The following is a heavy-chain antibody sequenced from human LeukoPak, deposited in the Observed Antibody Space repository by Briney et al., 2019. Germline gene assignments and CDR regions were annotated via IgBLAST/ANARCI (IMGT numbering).Heavy chain of an antibody. CDR2: INPNRGGT. J-gene: IGHJ4*02. D-gene: IGHD4-17*01. Sequence: ASVKVSCKASGYTFTGYYMHWARQAPGQGLEWMGRINPNRGGTNYAQKFQGRVTMTRDTSISTAYMELSRLRSDDTAVYYCARGYGDYAYYFDYWGQGTLVTVSS. CDR3: ARGYGDYAYYFDY. CDR1: GYTFTGYY. V-gene: IGHV1-2*06.